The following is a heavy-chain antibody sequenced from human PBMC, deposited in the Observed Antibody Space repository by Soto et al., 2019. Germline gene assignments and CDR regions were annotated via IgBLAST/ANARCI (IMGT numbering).Heavy chain of an antibody. CDR3: AGLQTDYCTNGVCQGGFDP. Sequence: ASVKVSCKASGYTFTSYGISWVGQAPGQGREWMGWISAYNGNTNYAQKLQGRVTMTTDTSTSTAYMELRSLRSDDTAVYYCAGLQTDYCTNGVCQGGFDPWGQGTLVTVSS. CDR2: ISAYNGNT. CDR1: GYTFTSYG. V-gene: IGHV1-18*04. J-gene: IGHJ5*02. D-gene: IGHD2-8*01.